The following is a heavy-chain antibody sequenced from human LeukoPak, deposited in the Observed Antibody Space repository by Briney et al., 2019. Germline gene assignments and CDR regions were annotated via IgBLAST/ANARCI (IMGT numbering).Heavy chain of an antibody. CDR1: GYSFYSYW. CDR3: ARHALGGSYHQNDY. V-gene: IGHV5-51*01. Sequence: GESLKISCKASGYSFYSYWIAWVRQTPGKGLEWMGIIYPSDSDTTYSPSFQGLVTISADKSIRTAYLEWSSLKASDTAMYYCARHALGGSYHQNDYWGQGTLVTVS. CDR2: IYPSDSDT. J-gene: IGHJ4*02. D-gene: IGHD3-16*01.